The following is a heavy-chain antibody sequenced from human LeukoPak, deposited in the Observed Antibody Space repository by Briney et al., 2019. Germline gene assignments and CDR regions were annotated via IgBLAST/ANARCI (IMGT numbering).Heavy chain of an antibody. CDR2: FYTSGST. V-gene: IGHV4-61*02. CDR1: GGSISSGSYY. CDR3: ARVVEDGPGYSSDNWFDP. Sequence: SETLSLTCTVSGGSISSGSYYWSWIRQPAGKGLEWIGRFYTSGSTNYNPSLKSRVTISVDTSKNQFSLKLSSVTAADTAVYYCARVVEDGPGYSSDNWFDPWGQGTLVTVSS. J-gene: IGHJ5*02. D-gene: IGHD6-25*01.